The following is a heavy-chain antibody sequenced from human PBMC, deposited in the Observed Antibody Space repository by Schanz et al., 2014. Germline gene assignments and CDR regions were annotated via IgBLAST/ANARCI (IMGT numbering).Heavy chain of an antibody. V-gene: IGHV3-11*05. CDR1: GLTFSDYY. CDR3: ARDRLECGAECYSVEVFEI. D-gene: IGHD2-21*01. CDR2: ISSSSSYT. J-gene: IGHJ4*02. Sequence: GGSLRLSCAASGLTFSDYYMSWIRQAPGKGLEWVSYISSSSSYTNYADSVKGRFTISRDNAKNSLYLQMNSLRAEDTAVYYCARDRLECGAECYSVEVFEIWGQGTLVIVSS.